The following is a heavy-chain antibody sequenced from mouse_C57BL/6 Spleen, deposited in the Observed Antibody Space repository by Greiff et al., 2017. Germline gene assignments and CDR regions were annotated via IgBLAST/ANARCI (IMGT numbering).Heavy chain of an antibody. CDR3: ARLGTTVFDY. Sequence: VQLQQSGAELARPGASVKLSCKASGYTFTSYGLSWVQQRPGQGLEWIGEIYPRSGNTYYNETFKGKATLTADKSSSTAYMELRSRTSEDSAVYFCARLGTTVFDYWGQGTTLTVSS. CDR2: IYPRSGNT. D-gene: IGHD1-1*01. J-gene: IGHJ2*01. CDR1: GYTFTSYG. V-gene: IGHV1-81*01.